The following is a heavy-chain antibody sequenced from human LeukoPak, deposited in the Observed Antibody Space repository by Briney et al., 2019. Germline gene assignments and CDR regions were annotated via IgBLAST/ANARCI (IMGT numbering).Heavy chain of an antibody. D-gene: IGHD3-10*01. CDR3: ARGSSLLWFGELLD. CDR2: IIPIFGAA. Sequence: SVKVSCKASGGTFSSYAIRWVRQAPGQGLEWMGGIIPIFGAANYAQKFLGRVTITADESTSTAYMELSSLRSEVTAVYYCARGSSLLWFGELLDWGQGTLVTVSS. CDR1: GGTFSSYA. V-gene: IGHV1-69*13. J-gene: IGHJ4*02.